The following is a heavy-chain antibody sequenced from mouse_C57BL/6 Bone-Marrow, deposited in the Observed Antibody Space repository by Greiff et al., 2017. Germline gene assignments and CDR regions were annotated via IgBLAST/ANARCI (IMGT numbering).Heavy chain of an antibody. CDR1: GYSFTGYY. V-gene: IGHV1-42*01. D-gene: IGHD2-1*01. Sequence: VQLQQSGPELVKPGASVKISCKASGYSFTGYYMNWVKQSPEKSLEWIGEINPSTGGTTYNQKFKAKATLTVDQSSSTAYMQLKRLTSEDSAVYYCARGRGNEDCDDWGQGTTLTVSS. CDR3: ARGRGNEDCDD. J-gene: IGHJ2*01. CDR2: INPSTGGT.